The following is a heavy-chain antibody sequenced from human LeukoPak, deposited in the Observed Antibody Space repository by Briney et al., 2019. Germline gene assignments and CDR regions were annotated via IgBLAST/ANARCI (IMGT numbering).Heavy chain of an antibody. CDR1: GGSISSGGYY. D-gene: IGHD4-17*01. CDR3: ASRKTTDFDY. J-gene: IGHJ4*02. V-gene: IGHV4-31*03. CDR2: IYYSGST. Sequence: PSETLSLTCTVSGGSISSGGYYWSWIRQHPGKGLEWIGYIYYSGSTYYNPSLKSRVTISVDTSKNQFSLKLSSVTAEDTAVYYCASRKTTDFDYWGQGTLVTVSS.